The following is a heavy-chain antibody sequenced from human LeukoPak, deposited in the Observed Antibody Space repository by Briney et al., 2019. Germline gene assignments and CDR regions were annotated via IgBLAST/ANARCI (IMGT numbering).Heavy chain of an antibody. J-gene: IGHJ4*02. CDR2: ISSRNTYI. CDR1: EFTFSSYT. V-gene: IGHV3-21*06. Sequence: GGSLRLSCAASEFTFSSYTMNWVRQAPGKGLEWVSPISSRNTYIYYADSVKGRFTISRDNAKNSVYLQMNSLRAEDTAVYYCARSGYCSTPTCDFDYWGQGTLVTVSS. D-gene: IGHD2-2*01. CDR3: ARSGYCSTPTCDFDY.